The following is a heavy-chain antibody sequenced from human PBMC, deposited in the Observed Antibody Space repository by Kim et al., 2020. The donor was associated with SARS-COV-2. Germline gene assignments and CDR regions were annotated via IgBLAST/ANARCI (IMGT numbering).Heavy chain of an antibody. Sequence: GGSLRLSCAASGFTFDDYAMHWVRQAPGKGLEWVSGISWNSGSIGYADSVKGRFTISRDNAKNSLYLQMNSLRAEDTALYYCAKGTYSSSWYGVYFDYWGQGTLDTVSS. J-gene: IGHJ4*02. CDR2: ISWNSGSI. CDR3: AKGTYSSSWYGVYFDY. D-gene: IGHD6-13*01. CDR1: GFTFDDYA. V-gene: IGHV3-9*01.